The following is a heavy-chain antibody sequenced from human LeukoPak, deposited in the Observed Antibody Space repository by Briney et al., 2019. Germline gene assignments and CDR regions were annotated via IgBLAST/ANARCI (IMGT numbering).Heavy chain of an antibody. Sequence: ASVKVSCKASGYTFTHYSIHWLRQAPGQSLEWMGWINVDNDNTIYSQNFQGRVTITRDTSANTAYMELSSLRTEDTAVYYCARNRDGSDYWGQGTPVTASS. V-gene: IGHV1-3*01. CDR3: ARNRDGSDY. J-gene: IGHJ4*02. CDR1: GYTFTHYS. CDR2: INVDNDNT. D-gene: IGHD3-10*01.